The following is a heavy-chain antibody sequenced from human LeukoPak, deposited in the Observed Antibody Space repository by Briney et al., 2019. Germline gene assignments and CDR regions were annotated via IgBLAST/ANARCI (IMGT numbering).Heavy chain of an antibody. J-gene: IGHJ4*02. CDR2: ISGSGGST. CDR1: GFTFSSYA. CDR3: AKDLCGDYEPFDY. V-gene: IGHV3-23*01. Sequence: GGSLRLSCAASGFTFSSYAMSWVRQAPGKGLEWVSAISGSGGSTYYADSVKGRFTISRDNSKNTLYLRMNSLRAEDTAVYYCAKDLCGDYEPFDYWGQGTLVTVSS. D-gene: IGHD4-17*01.